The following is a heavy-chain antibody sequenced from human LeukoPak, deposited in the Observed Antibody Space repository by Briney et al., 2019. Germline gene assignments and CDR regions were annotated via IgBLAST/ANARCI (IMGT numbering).Heavy chain of an antibody. CDR1: GFTFSSYV. Sequence: PGGSLRLSCAASGFTFSSYVMHWVRQAPGKGLEWVAFIRYDGSYKYYADSVKGRFTISRDNSKNTLYLQMNSLRAEDTAVYYCAKVVSSGKFDYWGQGTLVTVSS. J-gene: IGHJ4*02. CDR2: IRYDGSYK. D-gene: IGHD3-22*01. V-gene: IGHV3-30*02. CDR3: AKVVSSGKFDY.